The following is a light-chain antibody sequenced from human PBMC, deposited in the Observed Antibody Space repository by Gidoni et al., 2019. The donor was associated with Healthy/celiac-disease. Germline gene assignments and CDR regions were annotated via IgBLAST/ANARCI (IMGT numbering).Light chain of an antibody. CDR2: WAS. CDR1: QSVLYSSNNKNY. V-gene: IGKV4-1*01. J-gene: IGKJ2*01. CDR3: QQYYSTPYT. Sequence: DIVMTQSPDSLAVSLGERATINCKSSQSVLYSSNNKNYLAWYQQKPGQPPKLLIYWASTRESGVPDRFSGSGSGTAFTLTISSLQAEDVAVYYCQQYYSTPYTFGQXTKLEIK.